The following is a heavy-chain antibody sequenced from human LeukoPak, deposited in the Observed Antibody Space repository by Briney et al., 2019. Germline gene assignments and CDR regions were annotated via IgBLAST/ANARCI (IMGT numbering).Heavy chain of an antibody. V-gene: IGHV4-59*01. J-gene: IGHJ6*03. Sequence: SETLSLTCTVSGGSISSCYWSWIRQPPGKGLEWIGYIYYSGSTNYNPSLKSRVTISVDTSKNQFSLKLSSVTAADTAVYYCARGYSSSWYTYYYYYMDVWGKGTTVTVSS. CDR1: GGSISSCY. D-gene: IGHD6-13*01. CDR3: ARGYSSSWYTYYYYYMDV. CDR2: IYYSGST.